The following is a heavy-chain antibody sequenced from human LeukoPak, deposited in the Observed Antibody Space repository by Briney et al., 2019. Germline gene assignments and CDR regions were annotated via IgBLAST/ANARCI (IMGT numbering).Heavy chain of an antibody. V-gene: IGHV3-48*03. J-gene: IGHJ4*02. CDR2: ISSSGSTI. Sequence: GGSLRLFCAASGFTLSSYEMNWVRPAPGKGLEWVSYISSSGSTIYYADSVKGRFTICRDNAKNSLYLQMNSLRAEDTAVYYCALYFDWLWGGNLDYWGQGTLVTVSS. CDR1: GFTLSSYE. CDR3: ALYFDWLWGGNLDY. D-gene: IGHD3-9*01.